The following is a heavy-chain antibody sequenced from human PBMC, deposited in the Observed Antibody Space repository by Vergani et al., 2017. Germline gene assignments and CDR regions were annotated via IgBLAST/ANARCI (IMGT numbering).Heavy chain of an antibody. Sequence: QVQLVESGGGVVQPGRSLRLSCAASGFTFSSYGMHWVRQAPGKGLEWVAVIWYDGSNKYYADSVKGRFTISRDNSKNTLYLQMNSLRAEDTAVYYCAKLASYSSSWYGLGPYDYYFDYWGQGTLVTVSS. D-gene: IGHD6-13*01. V-gene: IGHV3-33*06. J-gene: IGHJ4*02. CDR1: GFTFSSYG. CDR2: IWYDGSNK. CDR3: AKLASYSSSWYGLGPYDYYFDY.